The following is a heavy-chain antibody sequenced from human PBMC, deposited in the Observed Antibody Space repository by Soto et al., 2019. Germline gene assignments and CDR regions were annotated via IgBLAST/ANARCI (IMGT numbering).Heavy chain of an antibody. CDR2: IYSSGST. CDR3: AREDAARIERWFDA. D-gene: IGHD6-6*01. V-gene: IGHV4-31*11. Sequence: QVQLQESGPRLVKPSQTLSLSCAVSGGSIISASYSWNWIRQSPGRVLEWIGHIYSSGSTYYNPSLKSRVSISVHTANNQFSLKLTSVTAADKAVYFCAREDAARIERWFDAWGQGILVTVSS. CDR1: GGSIISASYS. J-gene: IGHJ5*02.